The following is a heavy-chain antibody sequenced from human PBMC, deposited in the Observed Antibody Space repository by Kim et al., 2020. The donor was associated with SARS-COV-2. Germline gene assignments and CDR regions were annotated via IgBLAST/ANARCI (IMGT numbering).Heavy chain of an antibody. CDR2: INAGNGNT. V-gene: IGHV1-3*01. CDR1: GYTFTSYA. CDR3: ARDLAAAAANWFDP. J-gene: IGHJ5*02. Sequence: ASVKVSCKASGYTFTSYAMHWVRQAPGQRLEWMGWINAGNGNTKYSQKFQGRVTITRDTSASTAYMELSSLRSEDTAVYYCARDLAAAAANWFDPWGQGTLVTVSS. D-gene: IGHD6-13*01.